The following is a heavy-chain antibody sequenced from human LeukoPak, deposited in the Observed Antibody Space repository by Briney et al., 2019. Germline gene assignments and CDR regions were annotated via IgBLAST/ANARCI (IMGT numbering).Heavy chain of an antibody. V-gene: IGHV5-51*01. CDR3: ARPSGTYNRFDY. CDR2: IYPVDSDT. CDR1: GYSFTRSW. D-gene: IGHD1-26*01. J-gene: IGHJ4*02. Sequence: GESLKISCKGSGYSFTRSWIGWVRQMPGKGLEWMGIIYPVDSDTKYSPSFQGQVTISADKSISTAFLQWSSLKASDTAMYYCARPSGTYNRFDYWGQGTLVTVSS.